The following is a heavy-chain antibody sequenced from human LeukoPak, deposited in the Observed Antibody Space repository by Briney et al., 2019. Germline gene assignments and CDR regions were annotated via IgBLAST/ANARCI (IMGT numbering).Heavy chain of an antibody. Sequence: GGSLRLSCAASGFTFSNYGMNWVRQAPGKGLEGVSYISSSSSTIYYADSVKGRFTISRDNAKNSLYLQMNSLRAEDTAVYYCARPRVGATGWFDPWGQGTLVTVSS. D-gene: IGHD1-26*01. V-gene: IGHV3-48*01. CDR3: ARPRVGATGWFDP. CDR1: GFTFSNYG. J-gene: IGHJ5*02. CDR2: ISSSSSTI.